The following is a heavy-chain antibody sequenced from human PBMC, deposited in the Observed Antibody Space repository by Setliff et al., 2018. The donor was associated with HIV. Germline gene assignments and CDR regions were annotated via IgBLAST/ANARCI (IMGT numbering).Heavy chain of an antibody. V-gene: IGHV3-20*04. J-gene: IGHJ2*01. CDR3: ARVSTSSTPGWYFDL. CDR2: VNWNGGSS. CDR1: GFTFDDSG. Sequence: ETLRLSCAASGFTFDDSGMSWVRQAPGKGLEWVSGVNWNGGSSRYADSMKGRFTISRDNAKNSLYLQMDSLRADDTALYYCARVSTSSTPGWYFDLWGRGTLVTVSS. D-gene: IGHD2-2*01.